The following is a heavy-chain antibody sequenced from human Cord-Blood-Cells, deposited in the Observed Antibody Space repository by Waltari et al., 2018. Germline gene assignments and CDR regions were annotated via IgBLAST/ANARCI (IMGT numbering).Heavy chain of an antibody. CDR1: GFTFSSYA. CDR3: AKGTGATGAFDY. V-gene: IGHV3-23*01. CDR2: ISGSGGST. D-gene: IGHD7-27*01. J-gene: IGHJ4*02. Sequence: EVQLLESGGGLVQPGGSLRLSCAASGFTFSSYAMSWVRQAPGKGLEWVSAISGSGGSTYSAESVKGRFTISRDNSKNTLYLQMNSLRAEDTAVYYCAKGTGATGAFDYWGQGTLVTVSS.